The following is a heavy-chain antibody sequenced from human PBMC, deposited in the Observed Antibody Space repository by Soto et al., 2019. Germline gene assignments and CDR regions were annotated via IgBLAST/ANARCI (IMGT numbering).Heavy chain of an antibody. CDR2: ISYDGSNK. V-gene: IGHV3-30*18. Sequence: GGSLRLSCAVSGFTFSSYGMHWVRQAPGKGLEWVALISYDGSNKYYVDSVKGRFTISRDNSKNTLFLQMNSLRAGDTAVYYCAKDRLRGGFLTTATTNGMDVWGQGTTVTVSS. J-gene: IGHJ6*02. CDR3: AKDRLRGGFLTTATTNGMDV. CDR1: GFTFSSYG. D-gene: IGHD1-26*01.